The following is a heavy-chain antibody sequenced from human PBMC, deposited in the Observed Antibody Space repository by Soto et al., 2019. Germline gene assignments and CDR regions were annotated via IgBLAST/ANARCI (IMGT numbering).Heavy chain of an antibody. CDR2: ISGSGGST. D-gene: IGHD2-2*01. V-gene: IGHV3-23*01. J-gene: IGHJ6*03. CDR3: AKRRRGYCSSTSRHCYYYYYMDV. Sequence: GGSLRLSCAASGFTFSSYAMSWVRQAPGKGLEWVSAISGSGGSTYYADSVKGRFTISRDNSKNTLYLQMNSLRAEDTAVYYCAKRRRGYCSSTSRHCYYYYYMDVWGKGTTVTVSS. CDR1: GFTFSSYA.